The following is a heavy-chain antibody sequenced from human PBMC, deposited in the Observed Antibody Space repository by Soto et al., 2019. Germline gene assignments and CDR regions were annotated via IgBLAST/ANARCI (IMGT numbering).Heavy chain of an antibody. J-gene: IGHJ4*02. CDR3: ARLGSQDYGDYVGY. Sequence: PGESLKISCKGSGYSFTNYWIGWVRQMPGKGLEWMGLIYPGDSNIRYSPSFQGQVTISADKSINTAYLQWSSLKASDTAMYYCARLGSQDYGDYVGYWGQGTLVTVSS. V-gene: IGHV5-51*01. D-gene: IGHD4-17*01. CDR1: GYSFTNYW. CDR2: IYPGDSNI.